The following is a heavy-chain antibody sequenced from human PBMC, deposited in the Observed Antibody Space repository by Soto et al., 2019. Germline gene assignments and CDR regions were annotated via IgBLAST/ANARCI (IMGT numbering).Heavy chain of an antibody. CDR2: IYYSGST. J-gene: IGHJ4*02. Sequence: QVQLQESGPGLVKPSQTLSLTCTVSGGSISSGDYYWSWIRQPPGKGLEWIGYIYYSGSTYYNPSPKSELTKSEDPSRNRSSLRLSSVTAADTAVYSGARAQGSGFLASWGQGTRFTVPP. CDR1: GGSISSGDYY. CDR3: ARAQGSGFLAS. D-gene: IGHD3-10*01. V-gene: IGHV4-30-4*01.